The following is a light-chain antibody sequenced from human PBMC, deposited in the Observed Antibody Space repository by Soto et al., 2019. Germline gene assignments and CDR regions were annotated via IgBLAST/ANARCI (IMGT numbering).Light chain of an antibody. CDR3: QQYDSLVT. CDR2: GAS. Sequence: EIVLTQSPGTLSLSPGERATLSCGASRSVSSSYLGWYQQKPGQAPRLLIYGASRRATGIPDRFSGSGSGTDFTLTISRLEPEDFAVYYCQQYDSLVTFGGGTKVDIK. CDR1: RSVSSSY. J-gene: IGKJ4*01. V-gene: IGKV3-20*01.